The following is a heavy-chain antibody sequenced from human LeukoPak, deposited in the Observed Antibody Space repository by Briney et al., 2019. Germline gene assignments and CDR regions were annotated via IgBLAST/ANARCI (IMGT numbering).Heavy chain of an antibody. V-gene: IGHV1-69*05. D-gene: IGHD3-3*01. J-gene: IGHJ6*03. CDR3: ARSITIFGVVPRDYYYYYYMDV. Sequence: GASVKVSCKASGGTFSSYAISWVRQAPGQGLEWMGRIIPIFGTANYAQKFQGRVTITTDESTSTAYMELSSLRSEDTAVYYCARSITIFGVVPRDYYYYYYMDVWGKGTTVTVSS. CDR2: IIPIFGTA. CDR1: GGTFSSYA.